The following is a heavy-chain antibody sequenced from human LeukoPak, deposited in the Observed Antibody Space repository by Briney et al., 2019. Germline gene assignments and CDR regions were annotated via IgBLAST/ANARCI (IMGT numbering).Heavy chain of an antibody. V-gene: IGHV1-2*02. Sequence: ASVKVSCKASGYTFTGYYMHWVRQAPGQGLEWMGWINPNSGGTNYAQKFQGRVTMTRDTSISTAYMELSRLRSDDTAVYYCARDPGRYSYGSYYYYYYMDVWGKGPRSPSP. CDR3: ARDPGRYSYGSYYYYYYMDV. J-gene: IGHJ6*03. D-gene: IGHD5-18*01. CDR2: INPNSGGT. CDR1: GYTFTGYY.